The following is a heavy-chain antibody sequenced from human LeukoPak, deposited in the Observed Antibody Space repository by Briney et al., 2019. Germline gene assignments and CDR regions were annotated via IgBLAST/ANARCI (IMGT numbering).Heavy chain of an antibody. V-gene: IGHV3-33*08. CDR3: ARAVGPFDY. Sequence: GGSLRLSCAASGFTFSSYGMHWVRQAPGKGLEWVAVIWNDGSNKYYADSVKGRFTISRDNSKDTLYLQMNSLRVEDTAVYYCARAVGPFDYWGQGTLVTVSS. D-gene: IGHD3-16*01. CDR1: GFTFSSYG. J-gene: IGHJ4*02. CDR2: IWNDGSNK.